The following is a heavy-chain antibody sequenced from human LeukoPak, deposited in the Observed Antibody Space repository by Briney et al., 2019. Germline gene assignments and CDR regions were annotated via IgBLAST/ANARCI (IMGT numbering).Heavy chain of an antibody. D-gene: IGHD1-7*01. Sequence: GGSLRLSCAASGFTFSSYSMNWVRQAPGKGLEWVSSVSSSSSYIYYADSVKGRFTISRDNAKNSLYLQMNSLRAEDTAVYYCARGKLELLGYYYGMDVWGQGTTVTVSS. CDR3: ARGKLELLGYYYGMDV. J-gene: IGHJ6*02. CDR1: GFTFSSYS. CDR2: VSSSSSYI. V-gene: IGHV3-21*01.